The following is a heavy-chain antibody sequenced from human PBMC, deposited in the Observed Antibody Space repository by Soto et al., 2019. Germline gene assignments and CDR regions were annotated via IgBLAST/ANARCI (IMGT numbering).Heavy chain of an antibody. CDR3: AKDSRHGQVKYSGYDPLLWSPRVGMDV. CDR2: ISGSGGST. J-gene: IGHJ6*02. V-gene: IGHV3-23*01. D-gene: IGHD5-12*01. CDR1: GFTFSSYA. Sequence: PGGSLRLSCAASGFTFSSYAMSWVRQAPGKGLEWVSAISGSGGSTYYADSVKGRFTISRDNSKNTLYLQMNSLGAEDTAVYYCAKDSRHGQVKYSGYDPLLWSPRVGMDVWGQGTTVNVSS.